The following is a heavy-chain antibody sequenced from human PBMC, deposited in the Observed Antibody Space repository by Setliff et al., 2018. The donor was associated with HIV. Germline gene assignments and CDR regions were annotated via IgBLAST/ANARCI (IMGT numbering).Heavy chain of an antibody. CDR2: IYTSGST. Sequence: SETLSLTCTVSGGSISDYSWSWIRQPAGKGLEWIGGIYTSGSTNYNPSLRSGVTMSVDTSKNQFSLKLSSVTAADTAIYYCAGATMVQRVDWYFDLWGRGTLVTVSS. J-gene: IGHJ2*01. CDR1: GGSISDYS. V-gene: IGHV4-4*07. CDR3: AGATMVQRVDWYFDL. D-gene: IGHD3-10*01.